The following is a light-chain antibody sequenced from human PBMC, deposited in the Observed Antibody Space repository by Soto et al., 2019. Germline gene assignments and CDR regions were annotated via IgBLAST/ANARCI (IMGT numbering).Light chain of an antibody. Sequence: EIVLTQSPGTLSLSPGERATLSCRASQSVSSRSLAWYQHNPGQAPRLLMYGASSRATGIPDRFSGSGSGTDFTLTISRLEPEDFVVYYCQQYGISFPTLGQGSKVDIK. J-gene: IGKJ1*01. CDR3: QQYGISFPT. CDR2: GAS. V-gene: IGKV3-20*01. CDR1: QSVSSRS.